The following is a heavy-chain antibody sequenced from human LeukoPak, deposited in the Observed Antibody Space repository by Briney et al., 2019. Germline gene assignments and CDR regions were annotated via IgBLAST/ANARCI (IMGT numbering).Heavy chain of an antibody. J-gene: IGHJ6*02. CDR3: AKDQSYRPLGSAAGAAAGRRAEGYYYYYGMDV. V-gene: IGHV3-30*04. CDR2: ISYDGSNK. D-gene: IGHD6-13*01. Sequence: GGSLRLSCAASGFTFSSYAMHWVRQAPGKGLEWVAVISYDGSNKYYADSVKGRFTISRDNSKNTLYLQMNSLRAEDTAVYYCAKDQSYRPLGSAAGAAAGRRAEGYYYYYGMDVWGQGTTVTVSS. CDR1: GFTFSSYA.